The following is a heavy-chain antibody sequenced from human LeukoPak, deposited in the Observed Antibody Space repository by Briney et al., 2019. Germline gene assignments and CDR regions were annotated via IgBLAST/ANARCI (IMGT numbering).Heavy chain of an antibody. V-gene: IGHV3-48*03. Sequence: PAESLRLSCAASGFTFSSYEMNWVRQAPGKGLEWISYISSSGSTMYYADSVKGRFTISRDNAKNSLYLQMNSLRAEDTAIYYCASSSWYALDYWGQGTLVTVSS. J-gene: IGHJ4*02. CDR1: GFTFSSYE. CDR3: ASSSWYALDY. D-gene: IGHD6-13*01. CDR2: ISSSGSTM.